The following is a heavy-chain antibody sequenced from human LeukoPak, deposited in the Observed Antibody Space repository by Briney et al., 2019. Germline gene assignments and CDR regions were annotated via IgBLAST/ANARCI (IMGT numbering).Heavy chain of an antibody. CDR1: GFTFSSYG. J-gene: IGHJ4*02. Sequence: PGGSLRLSCAASGFTFSSYGMHWVRQAPGKGLEWVAVIWYDGSNKYYADSVKGRFTISRDNSKNTLYLQMNSLRAEDTAVYYCARDGFVGAADYWGQGTLVTVSS. CDR2: IWYDGSNK. D-gene: IGHD6-13*01. V-gene: IGHV3-33*01. CDR3: ARDGFVGAADY.